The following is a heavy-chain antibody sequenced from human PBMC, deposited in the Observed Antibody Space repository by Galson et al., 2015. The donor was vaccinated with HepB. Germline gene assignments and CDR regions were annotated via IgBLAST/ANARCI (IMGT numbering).Heavy chain of an antibody. Sequence: SLRLSCAASGFTFSSYWMSWVRQAPGKGLEWVANIKQDGSEKYYVDSVKGRFTISRDNAKNSLYLQMNSLRAEDTAVYYCARGDYGDYEGVSAYYYGMDVWGQGTTVTVSS. D-gene: IGHD4-17*01. CDR1: GFTFSSYW. CDR2: IKQDGSEK. J-gene: IGHJ6*02. CDR3: ARGDYGDYEGVSAYYYGMDV. V-gene: IGHV3-7*03.